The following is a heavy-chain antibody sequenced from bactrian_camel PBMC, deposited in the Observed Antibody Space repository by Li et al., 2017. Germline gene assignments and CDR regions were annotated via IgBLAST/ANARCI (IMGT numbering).Heavy chain of an antibody. CDR3: AYDPGASRCNDDAWTALTLGIF. CDR2: IITRSGAT. J-gene: IGHJ4*01. V-gene: IGHV3S1*01. Sequence: QVQLVESGGGSVQAGGALRLSCAASGYSYFMGWFRQAPGKEREGVAAIITRSGATYYADSVKGRLTISRDNAENTMYLQMNSLRPEDTARYYCAYDPGASRCNDDAWTALTLGIFWGQGTQVTVS. D-gene: IGHD8*01. CDR1: GYSYF.